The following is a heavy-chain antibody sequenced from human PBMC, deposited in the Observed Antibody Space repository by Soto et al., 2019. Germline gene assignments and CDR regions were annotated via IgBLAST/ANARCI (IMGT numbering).Heavy chain of an antibody. Sequence: GGSLRLSCAASGFTFSSYGMHWVRQAPGKGLEWVAVIWYDGSNKYYADSVKGRFTISRDNSKNTLYLQMNSLRAEDTAVYYCARGRYCSGGSCYEWANPESPIDYWSQGTLVTVSS. V-gene: IGHV3-33*01. CDR3: ARGRYCSGGSCYEWANPESPIDY. D-gene: IGHD2-15*01. CDR1: GFTFSSYG. J-gene: IGHJ4*02. CDR2: IWYDGSNK.